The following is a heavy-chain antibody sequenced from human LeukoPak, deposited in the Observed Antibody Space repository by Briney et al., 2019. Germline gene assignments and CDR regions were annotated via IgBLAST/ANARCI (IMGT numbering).Heavy chain of an antibody. D-gene: IGHD6-13*01. CDR3: ARQGAAPGYSYHYGMDV. V-gene: IGHV5-10-1*01. CDR1: GYRFTSYW. J-gene: IGHJ6*02. Sequence: GESLKISCKGSGYRFTSYWISWVRQMPGKGLEWMGRIDPSDSYTNYSPSFQGHVTISADKSITTAYLQWSNLKASDTAMYYCARQGAAPGYSYHYGMDVWGQGTTVAVSS. CDR2: IDPSDSYT.